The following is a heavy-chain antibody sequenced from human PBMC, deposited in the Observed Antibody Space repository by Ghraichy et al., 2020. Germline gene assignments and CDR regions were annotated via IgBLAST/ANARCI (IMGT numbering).Heavy chain of an antibody. D-gene: IGHD3-22*01. CDR1: GFTFRNYA. J-gene: IGHJ4*02. V-gene: IGHV3-23*01. CDR3: AKSYDSTGYYWSEGNNFDH. CDR2: ISGSGGST. Sequence: GGSLRLSCAASGFTFRNYAMTWVRQAPGKGLEWVSAISGSGGSTYYADSVKGRFTISRDNSNNTLYLQMNSLRAEDTAIYYCAKSYDSTGYYWSEGNNFDHWGQGTLVTVSS.